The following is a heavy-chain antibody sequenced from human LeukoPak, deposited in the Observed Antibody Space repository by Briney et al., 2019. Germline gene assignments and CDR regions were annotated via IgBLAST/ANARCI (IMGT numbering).Heavy chain of an antibody. CDR2: IIPIFGTA. CDR1: GGTFSSYA. D-gene: IGHD6-19*01. J-gene: IGHJ4*02. Sequence: SVKVSCKASGGTFSSYAISWVRQAPGQGLEWMGGIIPIFGTANYAQKFQGRVTITADESTSTAYMELSSLRSEDTAVYYCARLAVAGTWEIDYWAREPWSPSPQ. V-gene: IGHV1-69*13. CDR3: ARLAVAGTWEIDY.